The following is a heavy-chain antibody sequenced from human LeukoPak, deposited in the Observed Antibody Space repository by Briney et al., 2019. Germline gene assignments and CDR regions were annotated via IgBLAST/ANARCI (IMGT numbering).Heavy chain of an antibody. CDR1: GFTVSSNY. V-gene: IGHV3-66*02. D-gene: IGHD3-16*01. Sequence: TGGSLRLSCAASGFTVSSNYMSWVRQAPGKGLEWVSVIYSGGSTYYADSVKGRFTISRDNSKNTLYLQMNSLRAEDTAVYYCAREQGRMSLGYYYYYMDVWGKGTTVTVSS. CDR2: IYSGGST. J-gene: IGHJ6*03. CDR3: AREQGRMSLGYYYYYMDV.